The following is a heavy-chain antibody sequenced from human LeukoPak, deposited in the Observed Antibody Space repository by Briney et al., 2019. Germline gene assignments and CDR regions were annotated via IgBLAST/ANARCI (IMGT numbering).Heavy chain of an antibody. D-gene: IGHD3-22*01. Sequence: ETLSLTCTVSGGSISSSSYYWGWIRQPPGKGLEWIGSIYYSGSTYYNPSLKSRVTISVDTSKNQFSLRLSSVTAADTAVYYCARDVRDSSGFYLRAFDYWGQGTLVTVSS. J-gene: IGHJ4*02. CDR1: GGSISSSSYY. CDR2: IYYSGST. V-gene: IGHV4-39*07. CDR3: ARDVRDSSGFYLRAFDY.